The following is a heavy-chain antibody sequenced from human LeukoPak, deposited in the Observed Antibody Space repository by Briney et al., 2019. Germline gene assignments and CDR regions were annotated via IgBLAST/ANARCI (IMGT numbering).Heavy chain of an antibody. CDR1: GGSISSYY. CDR3: ARGRDGYTP. CDR2: IYYSGST. V-gene: IGHV4-59*01. D-gene: IGHD5-24*01. Sequence: PSETLSLTCTVSGGSISSYYWSWIRKPPGKGLEWIGYIYYSGSTNYNPSLKSRVTMSVDTSKNQFSLKLSSVTAADTAVYYCARGRDGYTPWGQGTLVTVSS. J-gene: IGHJ5*02.